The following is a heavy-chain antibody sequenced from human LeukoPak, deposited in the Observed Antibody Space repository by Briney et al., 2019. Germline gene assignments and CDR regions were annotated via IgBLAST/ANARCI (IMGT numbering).Heavy chain of an antibody. CDR1: GFTFSSYG. V-gene: IGHV3-30*18. Sequence: GGSLRLSCAASGFTFSSYGMHWVRQAPGKGLEWVAVISYDGSNKYYADSVKGRFTISRDNSKNTLYLQMNSLRAEDTAVYHCANRLGYSSSWYPPLDAFDIWGQGTMVTVSS. D-gene: IGHD6-13*01. J-gene: IGHJ3*02. CDR3: ANRLGYSSSWYPPLDAFDI. CDR2: ISYDGSNK.